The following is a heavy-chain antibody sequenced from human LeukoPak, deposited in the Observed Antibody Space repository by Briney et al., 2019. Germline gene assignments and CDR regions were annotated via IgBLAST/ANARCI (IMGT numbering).Heavy chain of an antibody. CDR2: IRYDGSNK. CDR3: TIGDGSISAATVQVY. CDR1: VFIWSIYG. Sequence: GGSLRLSCAVSVFIWSIYGINCVRQAPGKGLEWVAFIRYDGSNKYYADSVKGRFTISRDNSKNTLYPQMNSLRAEDTAVYYCTIGDGSISAATVQVYWGQGTLVTVSS. D-gene: IGHD6-13*01. V-gene: IGHV3-30*02. J-gene: IGHJ4*02.